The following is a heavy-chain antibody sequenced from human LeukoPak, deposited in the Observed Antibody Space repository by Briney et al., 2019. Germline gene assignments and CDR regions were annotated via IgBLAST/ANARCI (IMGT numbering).Heavy chain of an antibody. D-gene: IGHD3-22*01. J-gene: IGHJ4*02. CDR2: IYSGGST. CDR1: GFTVSSNY. Sequence: GGSLRLSCAASGFTVSSNYLNWVRQAPGKGLEWVSVIYSGGSTYYADSVKGRFTVSRDNSKNTLYLQMNSLRAEDTAVYYCARDSADSSGYWGYWGQGTLVTVSS. V-gene: IGHV3-53*01. CDR3: ARDSADSSGYWGY.